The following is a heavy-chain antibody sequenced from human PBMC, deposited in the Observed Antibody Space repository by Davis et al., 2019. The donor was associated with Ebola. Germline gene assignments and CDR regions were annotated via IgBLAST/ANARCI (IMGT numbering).Heavy chain of an antibody. Sequence: AASVKVSCKASGYTFTSYAMHWVRQAPGQRLEWMGRINPNSGGTNYAQKFQGRVTMTRDTSISTAYMELSRLRSDDTAVYYCARDRIVVGVDPDCSSTSCFHRYYYGMDVWGKGTTVTVSS. CDR3: ARDRIVVGVDPDCSSTSCFHRYYYGMDV. CDR1: GYTFTSYA. V-gene: IGHV1-2*06. J-gene: IGHJ6*04. D-gene: IGHD2-2*01. CDR2: INPNSGGT.